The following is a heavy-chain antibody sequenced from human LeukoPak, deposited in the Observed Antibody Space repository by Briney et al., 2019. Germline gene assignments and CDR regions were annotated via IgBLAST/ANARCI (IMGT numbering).Heavy chain of an antibody. V-gene: IGHV4-39*01. CDR2: IYYSGST. CDR1: GGSISSSSYY. CDR3: ARLGIAAAAYYFDY. J-gene: IGHJ4*02. D-gene: IGHD6-13*01. Sequence: SETLSLTCTVSGGSISSSSYYWGWIRQPPGKGLEWIESIYYSGSTYYNPSLKSRVTISVDTSKNQFSLKLSSVTAAGTAVYYCARLGIAAAAYYFDYWGQETLVTVSS.